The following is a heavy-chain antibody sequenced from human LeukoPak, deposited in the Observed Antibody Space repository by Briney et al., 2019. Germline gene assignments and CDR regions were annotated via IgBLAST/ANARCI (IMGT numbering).Heavy chain of an antibody. J-gene: IGHJ6*02. CDR2: IIPIFGTA. D-gene: IGHD3-10*01. Sequence: SVKVSCKASGGTFSSYAISWVRQAPGQGLEWMGGIIPIFGTANYAQKFQGRVTITADESTSTAYMELSSLRSEDTAVYYCAKGYGSGSLPTYGMDVWGQGTTVTVSS. CDR1: GGTFSSYA. V-gene: IGHV1-69*13. CDR3: AKGYGSGSLPTYGMDV.